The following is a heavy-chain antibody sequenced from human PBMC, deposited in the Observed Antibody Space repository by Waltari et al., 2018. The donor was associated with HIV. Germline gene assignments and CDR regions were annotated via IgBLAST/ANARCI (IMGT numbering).Heavy chain of an antibody. J-gene: IGHJ4*02. CDR1: GFRLSNYG. Sequence: EVQLLESGGGLVQPGGSLRRSCAASGFRLSNYGMSWVRPAPGGGLEWVSSIGGIGATIYYADSVKGRFTISRDNSRNILYLQMNSLRAEDTALYFCAKLNTGSEDWGQGTLVTVSS. CDR2: IGGIGATI. D-gene: IGHD3-10*01. V-gene: IGHV3-23*01. CDR3: AKLNTGSED.